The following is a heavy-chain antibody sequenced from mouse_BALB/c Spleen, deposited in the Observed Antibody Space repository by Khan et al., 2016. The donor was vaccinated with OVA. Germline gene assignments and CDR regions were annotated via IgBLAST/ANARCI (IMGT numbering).Heavy chain of an antibody. CDR1: GYSITSDYA. CDR2: MNYRGST. CDR3: AMWFTY. J-gene: IGHJ3*01. Sequence: EVQLQESGPGLVKPSQSLSLTCTVTGYSITSDYAWNWIRKFPGNKLEWMGTMNYRGSTSYNQYLKSRIYITLDSSKNPFFIHLNSLTAEDTATYYGAMWFTYWGQGTLVTVSA. V-gene: IGHV3-2*02.